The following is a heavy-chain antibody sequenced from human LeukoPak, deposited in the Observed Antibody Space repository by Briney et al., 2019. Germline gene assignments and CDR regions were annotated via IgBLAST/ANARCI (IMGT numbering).Heavy chain of an antibody. CDR1: GFTFNSYE. CDR2: ISSSGSPI. CDR3: ARVYSNYDPAAMDV. D-gene: IGHD4-11*01. Sequence: PGGSLRLSCAASGFTFNSYEMNWVRQAPGKGLEWVSYISSSGSPIYYADSVEGRFTISRDNAKNSLYLQMSGLRAEDTAMYYCARVYSNYDPAAMDVWGQGTTVTVSS. J-gene: IGHJ6*02. V-gene: IGHV3-48*03.